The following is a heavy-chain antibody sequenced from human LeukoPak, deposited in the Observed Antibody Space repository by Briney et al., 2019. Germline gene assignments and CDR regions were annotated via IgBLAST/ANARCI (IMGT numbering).Heavy chain of an antibody. CDR1: GGTFSSYA. V-gene: IGHV1-69*01. D-gene: IGHD4-17*01. CDR2: IIPIFGTA. J-gene: IGHJ5*02. Sequence: ASVKVSCKASGGTFSSYAISWVRQAPGQGLEWMGGIIPIFGTANYAQKFQGRVTITADESTSTAYMELSSLRSEDTAVYYCAREMTTVTTRGNWFDPWGQGTLVTVSS. CDR3: AREMTTVTTRGNWFDP.